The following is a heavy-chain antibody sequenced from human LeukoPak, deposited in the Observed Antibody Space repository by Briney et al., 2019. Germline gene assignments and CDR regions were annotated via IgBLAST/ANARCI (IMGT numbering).Heavy chain of an antibody. Sequence: GASVKVSCKASGYTFTGYYMHWVRQAPGQGLEWMGWINPNSGGTNYAQKFQGRFTMTRDTSISTAYMELSRLRSDDTAVYYCARDLGSGWYIFDYWGQGTLVTVSS. V-gene: IGHV1-2*02. J-gene: IGHJ4*02. CDR3: ARDLGSGWYIFDY. CDR1: GYTFTGYY. CDR2: INPNSGGT. D-gene: IGHD6-19*01.